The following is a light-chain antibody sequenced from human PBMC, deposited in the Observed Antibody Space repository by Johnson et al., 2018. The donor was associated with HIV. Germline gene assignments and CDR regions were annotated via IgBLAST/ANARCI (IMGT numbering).Light chain of an antibody. Sequence: SVLTQPPSVSAAPGQKVTISCSGSSSNVGNNYVSWYQQLPGTAPKLLIYETNKRPSGIPDRFSGSKSGTSATLGIAGLQTGDEADYYCGTWDSSLSAGEVFGTGTKVTVL. CDR3: GTWDSSLSAGEV. CDR2: ETN. J-gene: IGLJ1*01. CDR1: SSNVGNNY. V-gene: IGLV1-51*02.